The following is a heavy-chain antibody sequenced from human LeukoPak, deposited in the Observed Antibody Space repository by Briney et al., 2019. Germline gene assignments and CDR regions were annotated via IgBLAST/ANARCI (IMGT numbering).Heavy chain of an antibody. Sequence: GGSLRLSCAASGFTFSSYIMNWVRQAPGKGLEWVSSISSSSSYIYYADSVKGRFTISRDNAKNSLYLQMNSLRAEDTAVYYCARDYGSGSYYRDYFDYWGQGTLVTVSS. J-gene: IGHJ4*02. D-gene: IGHD3-10*01. V-gene: IGHV3-21*01. CDR1: GFTFSSYI. CDR3: ARDYGSGSYYRDYFDY. CDR2: ISSSSSYI.